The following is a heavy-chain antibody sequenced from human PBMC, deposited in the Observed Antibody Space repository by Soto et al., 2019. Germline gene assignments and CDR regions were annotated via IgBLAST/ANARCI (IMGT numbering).Heavy chain of an antibody. D-gene: IGHD2-15*01. CDR2: IYYSGST. CDR3: ARVAVVNRNYYYYGMDV. CDR1: GGSISSYY. Sequence: SETLSLTCTVSGGSISSYYWSWIRQPPGKGLEWIGYIYYSGSTNYNPSLKSRVTISVDTSKNQFSLKLSSVTAADTAVYYCARVAVVNRNYYYYGMDVWGQGTTVTVSS. J-gene: IGHJ6*02. V-gene: IGHV4-59*01.